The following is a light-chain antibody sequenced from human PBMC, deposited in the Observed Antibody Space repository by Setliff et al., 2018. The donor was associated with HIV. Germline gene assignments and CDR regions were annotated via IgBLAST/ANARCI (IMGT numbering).Light chain of an antibody. CDR3: CSYTSSLTYV. V-gene: IGLV2-14*03. CDR2: DVS. J-gene: IGLJ1*01. Sequence: QSALAQPASVSGSPGQSITISCSGTSSDVGSYNFVSWYQQHPGKAPQLIIYDVSQRPSGVSSRFSGSKSGNTASLTISGLQAEDQADYHCCSYTSSLTYVFGTGTKGTVL. CDR1: SSDVGSYNF.